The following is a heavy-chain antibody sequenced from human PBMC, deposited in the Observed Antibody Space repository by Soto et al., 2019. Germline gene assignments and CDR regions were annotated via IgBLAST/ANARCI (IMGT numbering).Heavy chain of an antibody. Sequence: GASVKVSCKASGYPFTSYGINWVRQAPGQGLDWMGWVSTFDGNTVSAQKFQGRVSTTTDSSTATAYMELRSLRSDDTAVYYCASTFTYGGCDSPCGGGLGTLVPVSS. CDR3: ASTFTYGGCDSPCG. V-gene: IGHV1-18*01. J-gene: IGHJ4*02. CDR2: VSTFDGNT. D-gene: IGHD5-12*01. CDR1: GYPFTSYG.